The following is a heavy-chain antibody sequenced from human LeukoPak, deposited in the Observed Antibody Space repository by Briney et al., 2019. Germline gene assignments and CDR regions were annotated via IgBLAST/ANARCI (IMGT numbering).Heavy chain of an antibody. CDR2: IIPIFGTA. CDR3: ARGADTATPITGNWYFDL. D-gene: IGHD5-18*01. Sequence: ASVKVSCKASGGTFSSYAISWVRQAPGQGLEWMGRIIPIFGTANYAQKFQGRVTITTDESTSTAYMELSSLRSEDTAVYYCARGADTATPITGNWYFDLWGRGTLVTVSS. CDR1: GGTFSSYA. J-gene: IGHJ2*01. V-gene: IGHV1-69*05.